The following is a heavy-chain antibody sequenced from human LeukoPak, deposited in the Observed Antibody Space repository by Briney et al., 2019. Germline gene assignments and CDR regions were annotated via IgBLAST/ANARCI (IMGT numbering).Heavy chain of an antibody. CDR3: ARHAYYYDSSGYLPYYFDY. CDR2: IYSSGST. CDR1: GGSISSYY. V-gene: IGHV4-59*08. J-gene: IGHJ4*02. Sequence: PSEALSLTCTVSGGSISSYYWSWIRQPPGKGLEWIGYIYSSGSTNYNPSLKSRVTISVDTSKNQFSLKLNSVTAADTAVYYCARHAYYYDSSGYLPYYFDYWGQGTLVTVS. D-gene: IGHD3-22*01.